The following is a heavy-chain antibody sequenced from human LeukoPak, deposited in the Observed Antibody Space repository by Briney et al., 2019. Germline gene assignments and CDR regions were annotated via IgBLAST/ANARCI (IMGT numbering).Heavy chain of an antibody. V-gene: IGHV3-23*01. CDR1: GFTFSSYA. Sequence: GGSLRLSCAASGFTFSSYAFNWFRQAPGKGLEWVSGITMSGDSTYYADSVKGRFTISRDNSKNTLYLQMTSLRAEDTALYYCARTPNRFYDFWGQGTLVTVSS. J-gene: IGHJ4*02. CDR2: ITMSGDST. CDR3: ARTPNRFYDF.